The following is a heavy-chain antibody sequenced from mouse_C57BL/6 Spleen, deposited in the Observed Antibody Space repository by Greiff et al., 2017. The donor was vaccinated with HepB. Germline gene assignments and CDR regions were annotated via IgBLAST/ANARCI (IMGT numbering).Heavy chain of an antibody. CDR2: INYDGSST. V-gene: IGHV5-16*01. D-gene: IGHD1-1*01. CDR1: GFTFSDYY. Sequence: EVQLVESEGGLVQPGSSMKLSCTASGFTFSDYYMAWVRQVPEKGLEWVANINYDGSSTYYLDSLKSRFIISRDNAKNILYLQMSSLKSEDTATYYCARDLRGYGPFDYWGQGTTLTVSS. J-gene: IGHJ2*01. CDR3: ARDLRGYGPFDY.